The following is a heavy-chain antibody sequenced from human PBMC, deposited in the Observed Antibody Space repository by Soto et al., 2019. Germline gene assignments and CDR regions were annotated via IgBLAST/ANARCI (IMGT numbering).Heavy chain of an antibody. CDR3: ARQLLWFGELVYGMDI. CDR1: GGSFSGYY. Sequence: SETRSLTCAFYGGSFSGYYWSWIRQPPGKGLEWIGEINHSGSTNYNPSLKSRVTISVDTSKNQFSLKLSSVTAADTAVYYCARQLLWFGELVYGMDIWGQGTTVT. D-gene: IGHD3-10*01. J-gene: IGHJ6*02. CDR2: INHSGST. V-gene: IGHV4-34*01.